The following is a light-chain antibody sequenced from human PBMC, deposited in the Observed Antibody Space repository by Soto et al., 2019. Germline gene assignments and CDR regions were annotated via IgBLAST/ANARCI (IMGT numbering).Light chain of an antibody. J-gene: IGKJ4*01. CDR1: QSVSDN. CDR2: GAF. CDR3: QQYKNWPPLT. V-gene: IGKV3-15*01. Sequence: EIVMTQSPATLSVSPGERATLSCRASQSVSDNLAWYQQKPGQGPRLLIYGAFIRATGIPARFSGSGSGTEFTLTISSLQSEDFAVYYCQQYKNWPPLTFGGGTKVEIK.